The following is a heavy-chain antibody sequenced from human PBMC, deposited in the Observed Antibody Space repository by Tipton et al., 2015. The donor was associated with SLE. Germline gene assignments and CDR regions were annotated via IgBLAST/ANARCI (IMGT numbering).Heavy chain of an antibody. CDR3: AKGPGSGLYPPDY. Sequence: SLRLSCAASGFTFDDYAMHWVRQAPGKGLEWVSGISWNSGSIGYADSVKGRFTISRDNAKNSLYLQMNSLRAEDTASYYCAKGPGSGLYPPDYWGQGTLVTVSS. J-gene: IGHJ4*02. D-gene: IGHD6-19*01. CDR1: GFTFDDYA. CDR2: ISWNSGSI. V-gene: IGHV3-9*01.